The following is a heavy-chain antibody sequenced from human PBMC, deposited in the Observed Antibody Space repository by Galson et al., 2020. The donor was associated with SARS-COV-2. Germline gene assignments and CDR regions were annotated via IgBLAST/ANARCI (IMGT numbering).Heavy chain of an antibody. J-gene: IGHJ3*01. CDR3: AREDVLSGAFDV. D-gene: IGHD1-26*01. CDR2: ISYDGSNK. Sequence: GESLKTSCAASGFTFSSSAMHWVRPAPGKGLEWVAVISYDGSNKYYADPVKGRFTISRDNSKNRLYPQMNSLRAEDTAEYYCAREDVLSGAFDVWGQGTMVTVSS. CDR1: GFTFSSSA. V-gene: IGHV3-30-3*01.